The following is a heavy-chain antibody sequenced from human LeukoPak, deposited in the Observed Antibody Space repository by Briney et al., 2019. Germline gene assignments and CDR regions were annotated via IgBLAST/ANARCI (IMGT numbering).Heavy chain of an antibody. CDR1: GFTFSSYS. CDR2: ISSSSSYI. D-gene: IGHD3-10*01. J-gene: IGHJ4*02. V-gene: IGHV3-21*01. CDR3: ASRKGASGGSNDY. Sequence: PGGSLRLSCAASGFTFSSYSMNWVRQAPGKGLEWVSSISSSSSYIYYADSVKGRFTISRDNAKNSLYLQMNSLRAEDTAVYYCASRKGASGGSNDYWGQGTLVTVSS.